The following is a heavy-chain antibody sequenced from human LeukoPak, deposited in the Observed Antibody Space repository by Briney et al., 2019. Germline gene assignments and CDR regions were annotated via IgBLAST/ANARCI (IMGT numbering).Heavy chain of an antibody. CDR2: ISAYNGDT. Sequence: GASVKVSCKASGYTFTSYYMHWARQAPGQGLEWMGWISAYNGDTNYAQKFQGRVTMTRDTSISTAYMELSRLRSDDTAVYYCARAARIVVGATGMGYWGQGTLVTVSS. CDR1: GYTFTSYY. V-gene: IGHV1-2*02. CDR3: ARAARIVVGATGMGY. J-gene: IGHJ4*02. D-gene: IGHD1-26*01.